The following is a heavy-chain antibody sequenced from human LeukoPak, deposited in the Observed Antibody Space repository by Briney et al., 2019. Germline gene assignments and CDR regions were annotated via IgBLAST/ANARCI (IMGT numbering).Heavy chain of an antibody. CDR3: AKDWGYGEAGIDF. V-gene: IGHV3-33*06. J-gene: IGHJ4*02. D-gene: IGHD3-16*01. Sequence: GGSLRLSCAASGFTFSSYGMHWVRQAPGKGLEWVAVIWYDGSNKYYADSVKGRFTISRDNSKNTLYLQMNSLRAEDTAVYYCAKDWGYGEAGIDFWGQGTLVTVSS. CDR2: IWYDGSNK. CDR1: GFTFSSYG.